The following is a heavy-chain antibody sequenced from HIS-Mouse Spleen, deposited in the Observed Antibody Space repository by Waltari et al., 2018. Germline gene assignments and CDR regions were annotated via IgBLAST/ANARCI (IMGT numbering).Heavy chain of an antibody. CDR3: AKRRTNWGAYFDY. CDR1: GFTFSSYP. CDR2: ISGSGGST. Sequence: EVQLLESGGGLVQPGGSLRLSCAASGFTFSSYPMRWFRQAPGKGLEWVSAISGSGGSTYYADSVKGRFTISRDNSKNTLYLQMNSLRAEDTAVYYCAKRRTNWGAYFDYWGQGTLVTVSS. J-gene: IGHJ4*02. V-gene: IGHV3-23*01. D-gene: IGHD7-27*01.